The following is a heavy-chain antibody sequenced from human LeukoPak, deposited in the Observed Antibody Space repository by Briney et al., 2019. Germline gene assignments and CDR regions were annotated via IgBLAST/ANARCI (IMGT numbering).Heavy chain of an antibody. CDR2: INHSGST. D-gene: IGHD3-10*01. V-gene: IGHV4-34*01. Sequence: SETLSLTCAVYGGSFSGYYWSWIRQPPGKGLEWIGEINHSGSTNYNPSLKSRVTISVDTSKNQFSLKLSSVTAADTAVYYWARGLRRNGRFGELLFGHLRLPWFDPWGQGTLVTVSS. CDR3: ARGLRRNGRFGELLFGHLRLPWFDP. J-gene: IGHJ5*02. CDR1: GGSFSGYY.